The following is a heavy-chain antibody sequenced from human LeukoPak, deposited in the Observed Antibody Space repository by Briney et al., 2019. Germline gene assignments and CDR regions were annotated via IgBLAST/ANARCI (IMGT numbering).Heavy chain of an antibody. Sequence: GGSLRLSRAASGFTFSSYAMSWVRQAPGKGLEWVSAISGSGGSTYYADSVKGRFTISRDNSKNTLYLQMNSLRAEDTAVYYCAKDAYYYDSSGSTYWGQGTLVTVSS. CDR3: AKDAYYYDSSGSTY. J-gene: IGHJ4*02. CDR2: ISGSGGST. V-gene: IGHV3-23*01. D-gene: IGHD3-22*01. CDR1: GFTFSSYA.